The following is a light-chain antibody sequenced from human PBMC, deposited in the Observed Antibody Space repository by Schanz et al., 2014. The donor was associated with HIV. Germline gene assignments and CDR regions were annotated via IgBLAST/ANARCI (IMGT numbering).Light chain of an antibody. V-gene: IGLV2-14*02. Sequence: QSALTQPASMSGSPGQSITISCNGTNIDIGGYNLVSWYQHHPGKAPKLMIYDVTKRPSGVSARFSGSRSGNAASLTISGLQAEDEADYYCSTYTTSKTWVFGGGTKLTVL. CDR1: NIDIGGYNL. J-gene: IGLJ3*02. CDR3: STYTTSKTWV. CDR2: DVT.